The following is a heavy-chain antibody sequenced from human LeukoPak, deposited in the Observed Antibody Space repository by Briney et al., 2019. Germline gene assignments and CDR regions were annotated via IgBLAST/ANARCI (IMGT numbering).Heavy chain of an antibody. D-gene: IGHD5-12*01. CDR1: GFTFSNAL. CDR2: IKGSSDGGTI. Sequence: GCLRLSCAASGFTFSNALMSCGCQAPGEGVERVGRIKGSSDGGTIDYAAHVKGRFTISRDDSKNTLYLQMNSLKTEDTAVYYCTTWPARSFDSWGQGTLATVSS. CDR3: TTWPARSFDS. V-gene: IGHV3-15*01. J-gene: IGHJ4*02.